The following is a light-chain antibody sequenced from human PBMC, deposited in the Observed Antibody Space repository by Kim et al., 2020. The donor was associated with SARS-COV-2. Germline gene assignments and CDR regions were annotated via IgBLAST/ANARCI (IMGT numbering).Light chain of an antibody. CDR2: TAS. CDR1: QSVRSDF. V-gene: IGKV3-20*01. J-gene: IGKJ5*01. CDR3: QHYGGSPPIT. Sequence: EIVLTQSPGTLSLSPGERATLSCRASQSVRSDFLAWYQQKPGQAPKLLIYTASSRVTGIPDRFSGGGSGTDFTLTISRLEPDDFAVYYCQHYGGSPPITFGQGTPLEIK.